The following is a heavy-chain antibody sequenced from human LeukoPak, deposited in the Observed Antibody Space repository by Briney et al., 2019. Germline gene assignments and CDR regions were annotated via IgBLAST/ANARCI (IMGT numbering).Heavy chain of an antibody. Sequence: GGSLRLSCAASGFTFSSYAMSWVRQAPGKGLEWVSAISGSGGSTYYADSVKGRFTISRDNSKNTLYLQMNSLRAEDTAVYYCAKDPGVKYYYGPLPKDFGLSYWGQGTLVTVSS. D-gene: IGHD3-10*01. CDR1: GFTFSSYA. V-gene: IGHV3-23*01. CDR2: ISGSGGST. J-gene: IGHJ4*02. CDR3: AKDPGVKYYYGPLPKDFGLSY.